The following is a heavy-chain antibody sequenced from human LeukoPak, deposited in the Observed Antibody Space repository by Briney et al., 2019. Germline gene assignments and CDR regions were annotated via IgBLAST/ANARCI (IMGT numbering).Heavy chain of an antibody. J-gene: IGHJ5*02. V-gene: IGHV1-8*03. Sequence: ASVKVSCKASGYTSTSYDTNWVRQATGQGLEWMGWMNPNSGNTGYAQKFQGRVTITRNTSISTAYMELSSLRSEDTAVYYCARSYYYDSSGYYYGNWFDPWGQGTLVTVSS. CDR3: ARSYYYDSSGYYYGNWFDP. D-gene: IGHD3-22*01. CDR2: MNPNSGNT. CDR1: GYTSTSYD.